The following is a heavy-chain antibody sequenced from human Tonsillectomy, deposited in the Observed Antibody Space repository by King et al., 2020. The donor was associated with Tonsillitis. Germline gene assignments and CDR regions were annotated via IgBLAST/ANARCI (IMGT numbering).Heavy chain of an antibody. D-gene: IGHD6-13*01. CDR2: ISAYNGNT. Sequence: QLVQSGAEVKKPGASVKVSCKASGYTFTSCGISWVRQAPGQGLEWMGWISAYNGNTNYAQKLQGRVTMTTDTSTSTAYMELRSLRSDDTAVYYCARGAAAAGTSYYYYGMDVWGQGTTVTVSS. CDR3: ARGAAAAGTSYYYYGMDV. J-gene: IGHJ6*02. CDR1: GYTFTSCG. V-gene: IGHV1-18*01.